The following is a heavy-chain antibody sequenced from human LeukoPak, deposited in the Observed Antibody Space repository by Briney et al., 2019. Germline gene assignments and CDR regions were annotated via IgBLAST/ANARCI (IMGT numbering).Heavy chain of an antibody. CDR3: ARRPAQPAYCTNGVCPYYYYMDV. J-gene: IGHJ6*03. V-gene: IGHV4-34*01. CDR2: INHSGST. D-gene: IGHD2-8*01. Sequence: SETLSLTCAVYGGSFSGYYWSWIRQPPGKGLELIGEINHSGSTNYNPSLKSRVTISVDTSKNQFSLKLSSVTAADTAVYYCARRPAQPAYCTNGVCPYYYYMDVWGKGTTVTISS. CDR1: GGSFSGYY.